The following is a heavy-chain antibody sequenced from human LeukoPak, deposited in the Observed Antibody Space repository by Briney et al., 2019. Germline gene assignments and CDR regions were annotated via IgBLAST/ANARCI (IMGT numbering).Heavy chain of an antibody. CDR3: AKDHRDYSNYADY. Sequence: GGSLRLSCAASGFPFSSYAMSWVRQAPGKGLEWVSAISGSGGSTYYADSVKGRFTISRDNSKNTLYLQMNSLRAEDTAVYYCAKDHRDYSNYADYWGQGTLVTVSS. CDR1: GFPFSSYA. J-gene: IGHJ4*02. D-gene: IGHD4-11*01. CDR2: ISGSGGST. V-gene: IGHV3-23*01.